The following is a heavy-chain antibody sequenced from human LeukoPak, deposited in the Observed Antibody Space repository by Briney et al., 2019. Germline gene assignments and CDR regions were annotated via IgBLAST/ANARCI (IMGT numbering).Heavy chain of an antibody. Sequence: PSETLSLTCGVYGGSFSGYYWSWIRQPPGKGLEWIGEINHSGSTNYNPSLKSRVTISVDTSKNQFSLKLSSVTAADTAVYYCARKAGTYYYGSGSYFNFDYWGQGTLVTVSS. CDR2: INHSGST. J-gene: IGHJ4*02. CDR3: ARKAGTYYYGSGSYFNFDY. V-gene: IGHV4-34*01. CDR1: GGSFSGYY. D-gene: IGHD3-10*01.